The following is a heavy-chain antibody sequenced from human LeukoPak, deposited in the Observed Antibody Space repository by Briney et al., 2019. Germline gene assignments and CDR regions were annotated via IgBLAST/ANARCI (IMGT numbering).Heavy chain of an antibody. CDR3: ARLMVRGVISAFDI. D-gene: IGHD3-10*01. Sequence: SETLSLTCTVSGGSISSGDYYWSWIRQPPGKGLEWIGYIYYSGSTYYNPSLKSRVTISVDTSKNQFSLKLSSVTAADTAVHYCARLMVRGVISAFDIWGQGTMVTVSS. J-gene: IGHJ3*02. CDR1: GGSISSGDYY. V-gene: IGHV4-30-4*01. CDR2: IYYSGST.